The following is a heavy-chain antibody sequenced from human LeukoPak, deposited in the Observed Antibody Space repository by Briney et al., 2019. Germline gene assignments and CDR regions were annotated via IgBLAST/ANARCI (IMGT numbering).Heavy chain of an antibody. J-gene: IGHJ5*02. D-gene: IGHD5-18*01. V-gene: IGHV1-2*02. Sequence: ASVKVSCKASGYTFTGYYMHWVRQAPGQGLEWMGWINSNSGGTNYAQKFQGRVTMTRDTSISTAYMELSRLRSDDTAVYYCARAFALGGAMVTSYWFDPWGQGTLVTVSS. CDR3: ARAFALGGAMVTSYWFDP. CDR2: INSNSGGT. CDR1: GYTFTGYY.